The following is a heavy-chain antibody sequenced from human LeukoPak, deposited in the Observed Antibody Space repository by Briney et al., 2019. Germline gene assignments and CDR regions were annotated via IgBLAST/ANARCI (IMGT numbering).Heavy chain of an antibody. CDR3: ARKSRADY. J-gene: IGHJ4*02. Sequence: GESLKIFCKGSGYSFPTYWIGRVRQMPGKGLEWMGIIYPGDSETRYSPSFQGQVTISADKSISTAYLQWSRLKASDTAMYYCARKSRADYWGQGTLVTVSS. CDR1: GYSFPTYW. CDR2: IYPGDSET. V-gene: IGHV5-51*01.